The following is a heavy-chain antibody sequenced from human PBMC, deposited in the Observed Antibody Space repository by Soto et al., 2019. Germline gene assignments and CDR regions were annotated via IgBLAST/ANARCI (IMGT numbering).Heavy chain of an antibody. V-gene: IGHV1-8*01. CDR3: ARGNPFTAAGFDV. Sequence: ASVKVSCKASGYTFSDFDINWLRQASGQGPEWMGWMNAKSGDTFFPQRFQGKFNMTWDTSLSTAYMEVGSLTSDDTAIYYCARGNPFTAAGFDVSGQGTTVTVSS. D-gene: IGHD6-25*01. CDR1: GYTFSDFD. CDR2: MNAKSGDT. J-gene: IGHJ6*02.